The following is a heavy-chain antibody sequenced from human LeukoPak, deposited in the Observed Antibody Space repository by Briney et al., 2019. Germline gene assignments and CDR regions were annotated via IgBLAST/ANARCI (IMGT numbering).Heavy chain of an antibody. CDR1: GFTFTSYA. Sequence: GGSLRLSCAASGFTFTSYAMHWVRQAPGKGLEWVAFIRYDGSNKYYADSVKGRFTISRDNSKNTLYLQMNSLRAEDTAVYYCAKLYDYVWGSYDSFDYWGQGTLVTVSS. J-gene: IGHJ4*02. CDR2: IRYDGSNK. CDR3: AKLYDYVWGSYDSFDY. D-gene: IGHD3-16*01. V-gene: IGHV3-30*02.